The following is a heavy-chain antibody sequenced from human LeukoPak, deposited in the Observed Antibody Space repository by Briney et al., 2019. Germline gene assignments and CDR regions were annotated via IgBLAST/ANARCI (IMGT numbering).Heavy chain of an antibody. CDR3: ARGSGSYYGGTTDYFDY. CDR2: ISAYNGNT. D-gene: IGHD1-26*01. CDR1: GYTFTSYG. Sequence: ASVKVSCKASGYTFTSYGISWVRQAPGQGLEWMGWISAYNGNTNYAQKLQGRVTMTTDTSTSTAYMELRSLGSDDTAVYYCARGSGSYYGGTTDYFDYWGQGTLVTVSS. J-gene: IGHJ4*02. V-gene: IGHV1-18*01.